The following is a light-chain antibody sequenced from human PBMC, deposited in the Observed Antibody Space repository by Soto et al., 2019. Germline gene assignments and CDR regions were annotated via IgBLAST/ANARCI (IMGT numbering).Light chain of an antibody. V-gene: IGLV1-44*01. J-gene: IGLJ3*02. CDR2: ANN. Sequence: QSVLTQTPSASGTPGQKITISCSGSTSDIGSNTVNWYQQVPGTAPKLLIYANNQRPSGVPDRFSGSKSGTSASLAISGLQSEDEADYYCEAWDDSLNGPVFGGGPKLTVL. CDR1: TSDIGSNT. CDR3: EAWDDSLNGPV.